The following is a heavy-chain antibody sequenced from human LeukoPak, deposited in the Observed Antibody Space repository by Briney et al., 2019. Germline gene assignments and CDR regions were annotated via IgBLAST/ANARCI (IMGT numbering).Heavy chain of an antibody. D-gene: IGHD3-16*02. CDR2: IYYSGST. CDR1: GGSISSSNW. J-gene: IGHJ3*02. Sequence: SETLSLTCAVSGGSISSSNWWSWVRQPPGKGLEWIGYIYYSGSTNYNPSLKSRVTISVDTSKNQFSLKLSSVTAADTAVYYCAREGIYYDYVWGSYRSYAFDIWGQGTMVTVSS. CDR3: AREGIYYDYVWGSYRSYAFDI. V-gene: IGHV4-4*02.